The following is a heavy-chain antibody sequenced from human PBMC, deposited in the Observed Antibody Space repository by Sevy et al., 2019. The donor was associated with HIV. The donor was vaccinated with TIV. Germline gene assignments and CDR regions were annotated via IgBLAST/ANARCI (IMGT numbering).Heavy chain of an antibody. CDR1: GFTFSSHS. CDR3: ARLEYVSTSGAFDI. J-gene: IGHJ3*02. CDR2: ISSSSSYI. D-gene: IGHD3-16*01. Sequence: GGSLRLSCAASGFTFSSHSMNWVRQAPGKGLEWVSSISSSSSYIYYADSVKGRFTISRDNAKNSLYLQMNSLRAEDTAVYYCARLEYVSTSGAFDIWGQGTMVTDSS. V-gene: IGHV3-21*01.